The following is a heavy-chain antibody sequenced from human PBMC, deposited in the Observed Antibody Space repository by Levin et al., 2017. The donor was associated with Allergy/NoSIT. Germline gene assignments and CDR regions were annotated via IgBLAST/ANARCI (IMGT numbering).Heavy chain of an antibody. CDR1: GYSITSDYS. V-gene: IGHV4-38-2*02. CDR3: AREPVGFLDI. J-gene: IGHJ3*02. D-gene: IGHD1-26*01. Sequence: PSETLSLKCDVSGYSITSDYSWAWIRQSPGKGLEYIGSVYHTGRIYYNPSLKSRVTISRDTSNNQFFLKLSSVTAADTGVFYCAREPVGFLDIWDQGILVSVSS. CDR2: VYHTGRI.